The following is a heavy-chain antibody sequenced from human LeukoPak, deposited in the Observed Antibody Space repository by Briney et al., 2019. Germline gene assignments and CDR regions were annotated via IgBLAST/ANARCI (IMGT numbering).Heavy chain of an antibody. CDR3: AKLHNLNSDY. Sequence: GRSLRLSCAASGFTFSDYAMNWVRQAPGKGLEWVSTISGSGGNTYYAGSVKGRFTISRDNSKNTPYLQMNSLRAEDTAVYYCAKLHNLNSDYWGQGTLVTVSS. J-gene: IGHJ4*02. D-gene: IGHD1-14*01. V-gene: IGHV3-23*01. CDR2: ISGSGGNT. CDR1: GFTFSDYA.